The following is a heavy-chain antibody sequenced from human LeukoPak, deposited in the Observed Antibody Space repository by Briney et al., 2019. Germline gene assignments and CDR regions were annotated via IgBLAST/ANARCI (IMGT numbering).Heavy chain of an antibody. CDR2: IYYSDSGTM. V-gene: IGHV4-39*01. J-gene: IGHJ3*02. CDR3: ARRPPALGAFDI. Sequence: PSETLSLTCTVSGGSIIRSSYYWGWIRQSPEKGLEWIGSIYYSDSGTMYYNPSLKSRVTMSADTSKNQFSLRVSSVTAADTAVYYCARRPPALGAFDIWGQGTMVSVSS. CDR1: GGSIIRSSYY.